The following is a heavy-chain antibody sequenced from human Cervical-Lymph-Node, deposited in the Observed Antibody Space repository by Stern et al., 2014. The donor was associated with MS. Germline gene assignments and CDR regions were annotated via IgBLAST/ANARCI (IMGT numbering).Heavy chain of an antibody. D-gene: IGHD2/OR15-2a*01. CDR1: GFTFSSYG. CDR3: ASQEGTSANIYHYGMDV. CDR2: IWYDGSIK. V-gene: IGHV3-33*01. Sequence: VQLVESGGGVVQPGRSLRLSCAASGFTFSSYGMHWVRQAPGKGLEWVAIIWYDGSIKYYSESVKGRFTISRDNSRNTLYLQMNSLRAEDTAVYYCASQEGTSANIYHYGMDVWGQGTTVTVSS. J-gene: IGHJ6*02.